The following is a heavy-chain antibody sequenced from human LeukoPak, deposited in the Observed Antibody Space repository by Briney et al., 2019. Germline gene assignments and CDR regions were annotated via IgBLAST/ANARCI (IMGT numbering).Heavy chain of an antibody. J-gene: IGHJ4*02. V-gene: IGHV3-21*01. Sequence: GGSLRLSCAASGFTFSSYSMNWVRQAPGKGLEWVSSISSSSSYIYYADSVKGRFTIPRDNAKNSLYLQMNSLRAEDTAVYYCARDTIFGVVIIGFDYWGQGTLVTVSS. D-gene: IGHD3-3*01. CDR3: ARDTIFGVVIIGFDY. CDR1: GFTFSSYS. CDR2: ISSSSSYI.